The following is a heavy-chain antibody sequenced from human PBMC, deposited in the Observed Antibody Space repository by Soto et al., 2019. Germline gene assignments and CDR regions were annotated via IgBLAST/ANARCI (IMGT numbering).Heavy chain of an antibody. J-gene: IGHJ4*02. CDR3: VNSPRGYADFHF. D-gene: IGHD5-12*01. V-gene: IGHV4-4*02. CDR2: IYPSGST. Sequence: PSETLSLTCAVSSGSISSNNWWSWVRRPPGKGLEWIGEIYPSGSTYCSPSLKSRVTISVDKSKNQFSLELTSVTAADTAIYYCVNSPRGYADFHFWGQGTLVTVSS. CDR1: SGSISSNNW.